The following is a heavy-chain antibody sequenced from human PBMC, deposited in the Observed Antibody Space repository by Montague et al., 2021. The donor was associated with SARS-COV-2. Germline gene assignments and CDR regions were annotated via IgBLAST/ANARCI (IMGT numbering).Heavy chain of an antibody. V-gene: IGHV3-30*18. Sequence: SLRLSCAASGFTFNNFAMHWVRQAPGKGLEWVAVISYDGSIKYYADSLRGRFTISSDSSQKTLYLQMNSLSGEDTAVYYCAKNRDIFCFGEGRDSMDVWGQGTTVIVSS. J-gene: IGHJ6*02. CDR2: ISYDGSIK. D-gene: IGHD3-10*01. CDR3: AKNRDIFCFGEGRDSMDV. CDR1: GFTFNNFA.